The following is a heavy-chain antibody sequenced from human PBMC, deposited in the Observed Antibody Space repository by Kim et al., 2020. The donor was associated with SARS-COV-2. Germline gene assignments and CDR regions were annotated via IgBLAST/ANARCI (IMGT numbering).Heavy chain of an antibody. J-gene: IGHJ4*02. V-gene: IGHV3-30*03. CDR3: ATLEGYCSGGSCSLFDY. Sequence: VKGRLTTSRANSKNTLYLQMNSLGAEDTAVYYCATLEGYCSGGSCSLFDYWGQGTLVTVSS. D-gene: IGHD2-15*01.